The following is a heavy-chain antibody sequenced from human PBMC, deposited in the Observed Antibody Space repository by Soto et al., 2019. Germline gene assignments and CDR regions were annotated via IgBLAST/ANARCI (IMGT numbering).Heavy chain of an antibody. V-gene: IGHV5-51*01. J-gene: IGHJ3*02. CDR3: ARALKDTVMGHHAVAI. Sequence: EVQLVQCGAEVKKPGESLKISCKGSGYIFTSHWIGWVRQMPGKGLEWLGIIYPGDSDTRYSPSLQGQVTISADKSITTAYLQWSSLKASDTSIYYCARALKDTVMGHHAVAIWRQGTMVTFSS. D-gene: IGHD5-18*01. CDR1: GYIFTSHW. CDR2: IYPGDSDT.